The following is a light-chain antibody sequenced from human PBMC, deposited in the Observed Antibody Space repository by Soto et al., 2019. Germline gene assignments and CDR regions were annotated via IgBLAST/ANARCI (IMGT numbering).Light chain of an antibody. J-gene: IGLJ2*01. CDR2: SNN. Sequence: QSVLTQPPSASGTPGQRVTISCSGSSCNIGSNTVNWYQQLPGTAPKLLIYSNNQRPSGVPDRFSGSKSGTSASLAISGLQSEDEADYYCAAWDDSLNGAVFGGGTKLTVL. CDR3: AAWDDSLNGAV. CDR1: SCNIGSNT. V-gene: IGLV1-44*01.